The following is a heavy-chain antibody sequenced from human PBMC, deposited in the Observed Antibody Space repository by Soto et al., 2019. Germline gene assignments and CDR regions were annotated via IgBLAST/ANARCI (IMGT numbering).Heavy chain of an antibody. J-gene: IGHJ6*02. Sequence: ASVKVSCKASGGTFSSYAISWVRQAPGQGLEWMGGIIPIFGTANYAQKFQGRVTITADESTSTAYMELSSLRSEDTAVYYCFRGHSGYVPYGMDVWGQGTTVTVSS. CDR2: IIPIFGTA. CDR1: GGTFSSYA. D-gene: IGHD5-12*01. V-gene: IGHV1-69*13. CDR3: FRGHSGYVPYGMDV.